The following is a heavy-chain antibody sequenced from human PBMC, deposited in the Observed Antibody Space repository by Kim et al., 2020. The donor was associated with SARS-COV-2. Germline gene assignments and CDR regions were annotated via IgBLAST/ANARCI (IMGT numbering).Heavy chain of an antibody. CDR3: ARQAPRLLWFGALGDFEY. CDR2: FSYSGTT. V-gene: IGHV4-39*01. CDR1: GASIKNSDSY. Sequence: SETLSLTCSVSGASIKNSDSYWGWIRQSPGKGLEWIGSFSYSGTTYYNPSLKSRVTISVDTSNNHLSLTMRSATAADTALYYCARQAPRLLWFGALGDFEYWGQGNLVAVSS. J-gene: IGHJ4*02. D-gene: IGHD3-10*01.